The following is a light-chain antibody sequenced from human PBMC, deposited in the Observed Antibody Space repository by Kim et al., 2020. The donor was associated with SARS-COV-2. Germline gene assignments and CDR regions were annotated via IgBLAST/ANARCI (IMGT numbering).Light chain of an antibody. V-gene: IGKV3-15*01. CDR3: QQNKNWRR. CDR1: QSVSSN. J-gene: IGKJ5*01. Sequence: EIVMTQSPATLSVSPGERATLSCRASQSVSSNLAWYQQKPGQAPRLLIYGASTRATGIPASFSGSGSGTEFTLTISSLQSEDFAVYYCQQNKNWRRFGQGTRLEIK. CDR2: GAS.